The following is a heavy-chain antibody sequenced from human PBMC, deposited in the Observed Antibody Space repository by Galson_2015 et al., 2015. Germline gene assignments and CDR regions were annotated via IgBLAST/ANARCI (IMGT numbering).Heavy chain of an antibody. Sequence: PALVKPTQPLTLTCTFSGFSLSTSGVGVGWIRQPPGKALEWLALIYWNDDKRYSPSLKSRLTITKDTSKNQVVLTMTNMDPVDTAGYYTATSVVTFDYWGHGTLATASS. D-gene: IGHD2-15*01. J-gene: IGHJ4*01. V-gene: IGHV2-5*01. CDR3: ATSVVTFDY. CDR1: GFSLSTSGVG. CDR2: IYWNDDK.